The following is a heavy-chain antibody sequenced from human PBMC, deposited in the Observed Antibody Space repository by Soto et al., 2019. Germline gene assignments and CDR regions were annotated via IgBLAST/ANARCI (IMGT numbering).Heavy chain of an antibody. Sequence: QVQLVESGGGLVKPGGSLRLSCAASGFTFSDYYMSWIRQAPGKGLEWVSYISSSSSYTNYADSLKGRFTISRDNAKNSLYLQMNSLRAEDTAVYYCARTYYGSGKVDYWGQGPLVTVSS. D-gene: IGHD3-10*01. CDR2: ISSSSSYT. J-gene: IGHJ4*02. CDR3: ARTYYGSGKVDY. CDR1: GFTFSDYY. V-gene: IGHV3-11*06.